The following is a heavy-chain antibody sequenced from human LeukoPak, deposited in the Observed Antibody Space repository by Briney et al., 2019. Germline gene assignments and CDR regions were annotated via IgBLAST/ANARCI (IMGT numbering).Heavy chain of an antibody. D-gene: IGHD3-3*01. CDR3: ARGVDFWSGYFNDY. J-gene: IGHJ4*02. CDR1: GFSFSSYV. Sequence: GGSLRLSCAASGFSFSSYVMFWVRQAPGKGLEYVSLISSNGGSTYYANSVKGRFTISRDNSKNTLYLQMGSLRAEDMAVYYCARGVDFWSGYFNDYWGQGTLVTVSS. CDR2: ISSNGGST. V-gene: IGHV3-64*01.